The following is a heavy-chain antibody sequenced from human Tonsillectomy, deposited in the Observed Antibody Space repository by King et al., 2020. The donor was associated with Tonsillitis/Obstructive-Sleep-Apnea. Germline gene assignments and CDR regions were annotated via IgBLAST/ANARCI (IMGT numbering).Heavy chain of an antibody. V-gene: IGHV3-30*04. CDR3: ARGASPGVDYVPLSYYIDV. Sequence: VQLVESGGGVVQPGRSLRLSCAASGFTFSFYAMHWVRQAPGKGLEWVAVISYDGSNKYYADSVKGRFTISRYNSKNTLYLQMNSLRTEDTAVYYCARGASPGVDYVPLSYYIDVWGKGTTFTVSS. J-gene: IGHJ6*03. CDR1: GFTFSFYA. D-gene: IGHD4-17*01. CDR2: ISYDGSNK.